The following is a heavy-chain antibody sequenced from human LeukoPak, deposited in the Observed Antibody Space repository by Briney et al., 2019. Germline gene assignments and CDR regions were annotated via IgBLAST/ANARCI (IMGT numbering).Heavy chain of an antibody. Sequence: PGGSLRLSCAASGFTFSAYSMTWVRQAPRKGLEWVSFISPTSDIVFYAASVKGRFTISRDNAKNSLYLQMNSLRDEDTAVYYCARVRSGWYDDYWGQGTLVTVSS. D-gene: IGHD6-19*01. V-gene: IGHV3-48*02. CDR2: ISPTSDIV. CDR3: ARVRSGWYDDY. J-gene: IGHJ4*02. CDR1: GFTFSAYS.